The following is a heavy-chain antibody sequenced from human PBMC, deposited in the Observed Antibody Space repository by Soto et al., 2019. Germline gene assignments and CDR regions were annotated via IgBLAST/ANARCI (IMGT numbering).Heavy chain of an antibody. CDR3: STRAYDTNGYYRFDP. D-gene: IGHD3-22*01. CDR2: INHSGRV. Sequence: QVQLQQWGAGLLKPSETLSLTCAVYGGSFSGHSWTWIRQSPGKGLEWIGDINHSGRVNYSPSLKSRVTRALDTSKNQFFLTLSAVTAADTAMYYCSTRAYDTNGYYRFDPWGQGTLVTVSS. V-gene: IGHV4-34*01. CDR1: GGSFSGHS. J-gene: IGHJ5*01.